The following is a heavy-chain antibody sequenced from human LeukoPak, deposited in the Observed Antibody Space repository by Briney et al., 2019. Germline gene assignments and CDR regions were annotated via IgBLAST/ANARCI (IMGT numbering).Heavy chain of an antibody. CDR3: AKDMYTGSYYGSSD. V-gene: IGHV3-23*01. J-gene: IGHJ4*02. CDR1: GFASSNYA. CDR2: ITGSGGST. D-gene: IGHD1-26*01. Sequence: HPGGSLRLSCAASGFASSNYAMSWVRQAPGKGLEWVSAITGSGGSTYYADSVKGRFTISRDNSKKTLYLQMNSLRAEDTALYYCAKDMYTGSYYGSSDWGQGTLVTVSS.